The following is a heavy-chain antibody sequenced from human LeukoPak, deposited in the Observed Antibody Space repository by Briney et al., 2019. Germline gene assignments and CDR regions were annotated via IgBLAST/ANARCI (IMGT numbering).Heavy chain of an antibody. J-gene: IGHJ4*02. CDR2: MNPNSGNT. CDR1: GYTFTSYD. Sequence: ASVKVSCKASGYTFTSYDINWVRQATGQGLEWMGWMNPNSGNTGYAQKFQGRVTMTRNTSISTAYMELSSLRSEDTAVYYCARVEDYYDSSGYPPSYYFDYWGQGTLVTVSS. CDR3: ARVEDYYDSSGYPPSYYFDY. V-gene: IGHV1-8*01. D-gene: IGHD3-22*01.